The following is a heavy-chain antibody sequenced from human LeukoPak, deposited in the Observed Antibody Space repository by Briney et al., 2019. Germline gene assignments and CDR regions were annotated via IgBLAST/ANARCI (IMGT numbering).Heavy chain of an antibody. CDR1: GGPFSGYY. CDR3: ARGSRSRRFRAAYNWFDP. D-gene: IGHD3-3*01. Sequence: SETLSLNCAVYGGPFSGYYWSWIRQPPGKGLEWIGEINNSGSTNYNPSLKSRVTISVDTSKNQFSLKLSSVTAADTAVYYCARGSRSRRFRAAYNWFDPWGQGTLVTVSS. J-gene: IGHJ5*02. CDR2: INNSGST. V-gene: IGHV4-34*01.